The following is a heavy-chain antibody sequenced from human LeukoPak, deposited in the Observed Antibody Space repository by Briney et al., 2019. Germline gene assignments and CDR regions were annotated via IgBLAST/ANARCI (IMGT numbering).Heavy chain of an antibody. J-gene: IGHJ6*02. CDR1: GYTFTRYY. CDR2: INPSVGRT. Sequence: GASVKVSREASGYTFTRYYMHWVRQAPGQGLEWMGIINPSVGRTTYPQKFQGRVTLSSDTSTSTVYMELSSLRSDDTAVYYCARDGDTYGYYYYGMDVWGQGTTVTVSS. D-gene: IGHD5-18*01. V-gene: IGHV1-46*01. CDR3: ARDGDTYGYYYYGMDV.